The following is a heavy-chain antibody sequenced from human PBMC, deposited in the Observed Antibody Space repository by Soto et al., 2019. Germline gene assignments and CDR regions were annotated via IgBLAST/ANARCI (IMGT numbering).Heavy chain of an antibody. Sequence: SVKVSCKASGGTFSSYAISWVRQAPGQGLEWMGGIIPIFGTANYAQKFQGRVTITADESTSTAYMELSSLRSEDTAVYYCARDDIVVAAPDVWGQGTTVTVSS. D-gene: IGHD2-2*01. V-gene: IGHV1-69*13. CDR1: GGTFSSYA. J-gene: IGHJ6*02. CDR3: ARDDIVVAAPDV. CDR2: IIPIFGTA.